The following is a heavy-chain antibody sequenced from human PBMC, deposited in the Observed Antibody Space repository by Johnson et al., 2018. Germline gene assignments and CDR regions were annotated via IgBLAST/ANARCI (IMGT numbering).Heavy chain of an antibody. CDR1: GFTFSDYY. Sequence: QVQLVECGGGLVKPGGSLRLSCAASGFTFSDYYMSWIRQAPGKGQERVSYISSSGSTIDYADAVKGRFTISRYNAKNSLYLQMNSRRAEDTALYYCAKEGLFGGNYYYYYIDVWGKGTTVTVSS. CDR3: AKEGLFGGNYYYYYIDV. J-gene: IGHJ6*03. CDR2: ISSSGSTI. D-gene: IGHD3-10*02. V-gene: IGHV3-11*01.